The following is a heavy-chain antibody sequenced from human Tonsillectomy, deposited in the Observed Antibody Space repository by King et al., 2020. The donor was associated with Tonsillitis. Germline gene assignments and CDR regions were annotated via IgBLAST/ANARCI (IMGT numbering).Heavy chain of an antibody. CDR1: GYSFITYW. Sequence: QLVQSGAEVKKPGESLKISCKGSGYSFITYWIGWVRQMPGKGLEWMGIIYPGDFDTRYSPSFHGQDTISAAKTISTAYLQWSSLKASDTAMYYCARHETVTTGVDYWGQGTLVTVSS. J-gene: IGHJ4*02. D-gene: IGHD4-17*01. V-gene: IGHV5-51*01. CDR3: ARHETVTTGVDY. CDR2: IYPGDFDT.